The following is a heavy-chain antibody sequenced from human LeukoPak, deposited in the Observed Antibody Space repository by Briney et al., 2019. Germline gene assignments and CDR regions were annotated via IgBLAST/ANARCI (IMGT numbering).Heavy chain of an antibody. CDR2: MTSSSSYI. Sequence: GGPLRLSCAASGFTFSSYSMNWVRQAPGKGLEWVSSMTSSSSYIYYADSVKGRFTISRDNAKNSLYLQMNSLRAEDTAVYYCASIPDGYNSYYYLGMDVWGQGTTVTASS. CDR3: ASIPDGYNSYYYLGMDV. CDR1: GFTFSSYS. V-gene: IGHV3-21*01. J-gene: IGHJ6*02. D-gene: IGHD5-24*01.